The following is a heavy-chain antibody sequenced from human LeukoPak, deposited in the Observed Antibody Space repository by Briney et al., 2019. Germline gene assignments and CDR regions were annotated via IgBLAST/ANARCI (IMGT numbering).Heavy chain of an antibody. CDR3: TRDHDFWSGYPSSFFDY. V-gene: IGHV3-49*04. J-gene: IGHJ4*02. CDR1: GFXFGDYA. Sequence: GGSLRLSCTASGFXFGDYAISWVRQAPGKGLEWVGFIRSKTYGETTEYAASVKGSFTISRDDSKSIAYLQMNSLKTEDTGVYYCTRDHDFWSGYPSSFFDYWGQGTLVTVSS. CDR2: IRSKTYGETT. D-gene: IGHD3-3*01.